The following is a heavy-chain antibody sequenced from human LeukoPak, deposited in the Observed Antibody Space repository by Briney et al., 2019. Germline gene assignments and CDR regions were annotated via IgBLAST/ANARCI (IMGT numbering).Heavy chain of an antibody. V-gene: IGHV1-2*02. J-gene: IGHJ5*02. D-gene: IGHD3-10*01. Sequence: ASVKVSCKASGYTFTGYYMHWVRQAPGQGLEWMGWINPKSGGTNYAQKFQGRVTMTRDTSISTAYMELSRLRSDDTAVYYCARILGEPLNWFDPWGQGTLVTVSS. CDR3: ARILGEPLNWFDP. CDR2: INPKSGGT. CDR1: GYTFTGYY.